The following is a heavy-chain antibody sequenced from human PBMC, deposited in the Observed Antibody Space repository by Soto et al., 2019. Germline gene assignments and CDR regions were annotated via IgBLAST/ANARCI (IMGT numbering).Heavy chain of an antibody. J-gene: IGHJ5*02. CDR3: AKDLTRQLAYWLDP. D-gene: IGHD6-6*01. Sequence: ASVKVSCKASGFSFTGYYIHWLRQAPGQGLEWMGWINAHSGGTEYAQKFQGRVTLTRDTSIATAYLTLTSLTTDDTALYYCAKDLTRQLAYWLDPWGQGTQVTVSS. CDR2: INAHSGGT. CDR1: GFSFTGYY. V-gene: IGHV1-2*02.